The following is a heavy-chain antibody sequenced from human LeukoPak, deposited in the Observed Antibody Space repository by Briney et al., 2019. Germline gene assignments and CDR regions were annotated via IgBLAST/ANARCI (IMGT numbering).Heavy chain of an antibody. V-gene: IGHV4-34*01. CDR1: GGSFSGYY. CDR2: INHSGST. D-gene: IGHD3-10*01. Sequence: SETLSLTCAVYGGSFSGYYWSWIRQPPGKGLEWIGEINHSGSTNYNPSLKSRVTISVDTSKNQFSLKLSSVTAADTAVYYCARGQRRITMVRGVTAFDYWGQGTLVTVSS. CDR3: ARGQRRITMVRGVTAFDY. J-gene: IGHJ4*02.